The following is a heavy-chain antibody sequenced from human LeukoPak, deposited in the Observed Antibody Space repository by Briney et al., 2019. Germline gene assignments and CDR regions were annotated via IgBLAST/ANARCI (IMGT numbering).Heavy chain of an antibody. D-gene: IGHD3-10*01. V-gene: IGHV4-61*01. CDR3: ARGTYYGSGSPFDY. J-gene: IGHJ4*02. CDR2: IYYSGST. CDR1: GGSISSSSYY. Sequence: PSETLSLTCTVSGGSISSSSYYWSWIRQPPGKGLEWIGYIYYSGSTNYNPSLKSRVTISVDTSKNQFSLKLSSVTAADTAVYYCARGTYYGSGSPFDYWGQGTLVTVSS.